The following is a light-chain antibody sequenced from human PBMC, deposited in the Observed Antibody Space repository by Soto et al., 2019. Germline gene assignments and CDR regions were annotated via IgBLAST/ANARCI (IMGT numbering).Light chain of an antibody. J-gene: IGLJ2*01. CDR1: SGSIANNY. V-gene: IGLV6-57*01. CDR3: QSYDSGYVV. Sequence: NFMLTQPHSVSESPGKTVTISCTRSSGSIANNYVQWYQRRPGRSPTTVIYEDNQRPSGVPDRFSGSIDSSSNSASLTISGLKTEDEADYYCQSYDSGYVVFGGGTKVTVL. CDR2: EDN.